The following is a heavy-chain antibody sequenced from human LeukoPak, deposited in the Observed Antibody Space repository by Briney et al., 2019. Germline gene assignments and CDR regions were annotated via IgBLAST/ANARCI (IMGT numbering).Heavy chain of an antibody. J-gene: IGHJ3*02. D-gene: IGHD1-14*01. CDR2: IYGGGPT. Sequence: PGGSLRLSCAASGFTVIRNYMSWVRQAPGRGLECVSVIYGGGPTYYADSVKGRFTISRDTAKNTLYLQMNSLRGEDTAVYFCARDLGIAGTTHAFDIWGHGTMVTVSS. CDR1: GFTVIRNY. CDR3: ARDLGIAGTTHAFDI. V-gene: IGHV3-53*01.